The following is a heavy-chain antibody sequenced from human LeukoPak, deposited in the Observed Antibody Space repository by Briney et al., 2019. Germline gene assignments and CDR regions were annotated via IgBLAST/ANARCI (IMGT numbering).Heavy chain of an antibody. D-gene: IGHD6-13*01. CDR1: GGSISSSSYY. Sequence: PSETLSLTCTVSGGSISSSSYYWGWIRQPPGKGLEWIGSIYYSGSTYYNPSLKSRVTISVDTSKNQFSLKLGSVTAADTAVYYCARHPPRRGIAAAAHDYWGQGTLVTVSS. V-gene: IGHV4-39*01. CDR2: IYYSGST. CDR3: ARHPPRRGIAAAAHDY. J-gene: IGHJ4*02.